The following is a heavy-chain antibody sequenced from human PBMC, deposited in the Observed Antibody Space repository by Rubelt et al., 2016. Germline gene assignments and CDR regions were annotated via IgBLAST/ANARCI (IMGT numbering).Heavy chain of an antibody. CDR2: IYYSGST. J-gene: IGHJ5*02. CDR1: GGSISSYY. D-gene: IGHD6-13*01. V-gene: IGHV4-59*01. Sequence: QVQLQESGPGLVKPSETLSLTCTVSGGSISSYYWSWIRQPPGKGLEWIGSIYYSGSTNYNPSLKSRVTMSVDTSKNQFSLKLSSVTAADTAMYYCARAGGGYFFYWFDPWGQGTLVTVSS. CDR3: ARAGGGYFFYWFDP.